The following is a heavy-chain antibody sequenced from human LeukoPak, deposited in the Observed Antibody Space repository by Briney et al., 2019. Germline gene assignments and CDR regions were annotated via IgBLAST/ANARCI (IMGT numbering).Heavy chain of an antibody. CDR3: ARGSSLVRGAIFFDY. CDR2: IHYSGST. V-gene: IGHV4-59*01. Sequence: SETLSLTCTVSGGSISSYYWSWIRQPPGKGLEWIGYIHYSGSTKYNPSLKSRVTISVDTSKNQFSLKLSSVTAADTAVYYCARGSSLVRGAIFFDYWGQGILVTVSS. CDR1: GGSISSYY. D-gene: IGHD3-10*01. J-gene: IGHJ4*02.